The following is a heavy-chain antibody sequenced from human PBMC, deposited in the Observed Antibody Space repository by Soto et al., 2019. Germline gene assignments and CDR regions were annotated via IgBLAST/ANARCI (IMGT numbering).Heavy chain of an antibody. CDR2: MYPGDSDT. V-gene: IGHV5-51*01. Sequence: PGESLRISGKSTGYDFNTNWFGWVRQLPGRGLEWVGIMYPGDSDTRYNPSLQGHVTLSVDVTVSTAFLQWRSLETSDTGMYFCARLPRDCNKTSCYYADHWGQGTQVTVSS. J-gene: IGHJ4*02. CDR1: GYDFNTNW. CDR3: ARLPRDCNKTSCYYADH. D-gene: IGHD3-3*01.